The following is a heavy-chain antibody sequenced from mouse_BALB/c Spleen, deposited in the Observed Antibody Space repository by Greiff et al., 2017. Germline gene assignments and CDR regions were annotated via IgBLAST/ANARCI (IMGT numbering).Heavy chain of an antibody. CDR3: ARGDYYVSSYWYFDV. V-gene: IGHV5-6-5*01. CDR1: GFTFSSYA. CDR2: ISSGGST. J-gene: IGHJ1*01. Sequence: EVQVVESGGGLVKPGGSLKLSCAASGFTFSSYAMSWVRQTPEKRLEWVASISSGGSTYYPDSVKGRFTISRDNARNILYLQMSSLRSEDTAMYYCARGDYYVSSYWYFDVWGAGTTVTVSS. D-gene: IGHD1-1*01.